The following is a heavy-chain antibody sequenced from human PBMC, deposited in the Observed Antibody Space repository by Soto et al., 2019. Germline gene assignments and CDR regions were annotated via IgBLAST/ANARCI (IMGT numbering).Heavy chain of an antibody. Sequence: GGSLRLSCAASGITFTNAWMSWVRQAPGKGLEWVGRIKNKADGGTTDYAAPVRGRFTISRDDSKNTLFLQMNSLETEDTAVYYCTTDPGDYEDFWGRGTLVTVSS. CDR3: TTDPGDYEDF. J-gene: IGHJ4*02. D-gene: IGHD4-17*01. CDR2: IKNKADGGTT. CDR1: GITFTNAW. V-gene: IGHV3-15*01.